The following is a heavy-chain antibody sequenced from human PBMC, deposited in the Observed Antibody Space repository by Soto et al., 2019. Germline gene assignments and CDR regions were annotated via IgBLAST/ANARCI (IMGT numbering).Heavy chain of an antibody. J-gene: IGHJ6*02. Sequence: GGSLRLSCAASGFTVSNNYMTWVRQAPGKGLEWVSIIYSGGSTYYADSVKGRFTISRDNSKNTLNLQMSSLRAEDTAVYYCARMGNSSGYYPPYYYGMDVWCQGTTVTVSS. CDR2: IYSGGST. CDR1: GFTVSNNY. V-gene: IGHV3-53*01. D-gene: IGHD3-22*01. CDR3: ARMGNSSGYYPPYYYGMDV.